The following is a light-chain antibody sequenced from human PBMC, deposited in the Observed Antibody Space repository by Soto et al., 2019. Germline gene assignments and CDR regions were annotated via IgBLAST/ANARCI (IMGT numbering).Light chain of an antibody. Sequence: QSVLTQPASVSGSPGQSITISCTGTSSDIGSHDSVAWYQQHPGKAPKLMIFDVNNRPSGVSDRLSGSKSGNTASLTISGLQAEDEADYYCSSFTTASTVVFGGGTKLTVL. V-gene: IGLV2-14*03. CDR2: DVN. CDR3: SSFTTASTVV. J-gene: IGLJ2*01. CDR1: SSDIGSHDS.